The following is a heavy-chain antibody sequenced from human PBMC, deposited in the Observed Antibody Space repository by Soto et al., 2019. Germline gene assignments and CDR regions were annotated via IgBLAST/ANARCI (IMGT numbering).Heavy chain of an antibody. D-gene: IGHD3-3*01. CDR1: GFTFSSYG. CDR3: ARGQSVGGHYDFWSGYSVLYYYYGTDV. V-gene: IGHV3-33*01. Sequence: GGSLRLSCAASGFTFSSYGMHWVRQAPGKGLEWVAVIWYDGSNKYYADSVKGRFTISRDNSKNTLYLQMNSLRAEDTAVYYCARGQSVGGHYDFWSGYSVLYYYYGTDVWGQGTTVTVSS. CDR2: IWYDGSNK. J-gene: IGHJ6*02.